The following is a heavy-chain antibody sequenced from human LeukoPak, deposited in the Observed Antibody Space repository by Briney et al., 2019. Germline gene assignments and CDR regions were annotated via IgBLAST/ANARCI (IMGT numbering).Heavy chain of an antibody. V-gene: IGHV1-46*01. CDR2: INPSGCST. J-gene: IGHJ4*02. CDR1: GYTFTSYY. D-gene: IGHD2-15*01. CDR3: ARDLPNCSGGSCSPSSSSDY. Sequence: ASVKVSCTTSGYTFTSYYMHWVRQAPGQGLERMVLINPSGCSTSYAQNFQARITMTRNMATSTVYMEVSSLRSEDTAVYYCARDLPNCSGGSCSPSSSSDYWGQGTLVTVSS.